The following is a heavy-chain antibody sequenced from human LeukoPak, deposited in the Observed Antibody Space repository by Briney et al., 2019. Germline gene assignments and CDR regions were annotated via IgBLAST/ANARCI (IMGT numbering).Heavy chain of an antibody. CDR3: TKRAN. V-gene: IGHV3-15*04. Sequence: PGGSLRLSCAASGFTFSNAWMSWVRQAPGKGLEWVGRIESKTDGGTTDYAAPVKGRFTISRDDSKNTLYLQMNSLKTEDTAVYYCTKRANWGQGTLVTVSS. J-gene: IGHJ4*02. CDR1: GFTFSNAW. CDR2: IESKTDGGTT. D-gene: IGHD1-1*01.